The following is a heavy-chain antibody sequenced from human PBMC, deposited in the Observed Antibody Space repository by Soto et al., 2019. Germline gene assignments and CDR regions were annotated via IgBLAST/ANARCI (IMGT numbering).Heavy chain of an antibody. D-gene: IGHD3-3*01. V-gene: IGHV3-30*18. Sequence: LRLSCAASGFTFSSYGMHWVRQAPGKGLEWVAVISYDGSNKYYADSVKGRFTISRDNSKNTLYLQMNSLRAEDTAVYYCAKDRGYDFWSGYLGYYYYGMDVWGQGTTVTVSS. CDR2: ISYDGSNK. J-gene: IGHJ6*02. CDR3: AKDRGYDFWSGYLGYYYYGMDV. CDR1: GFTFSSYG.